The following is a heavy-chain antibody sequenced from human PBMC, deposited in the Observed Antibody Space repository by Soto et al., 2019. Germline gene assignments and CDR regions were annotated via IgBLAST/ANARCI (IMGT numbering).Heavy chain of an antibody. CDR2: INPNSGGT. Sequence: ASVKVSCKASGYTFTGYYMHWVRRAPGQGLEWMGWINPNSGGTNYAQKFQGWVTMTRDTSISTAYMELNSLRAEDTAIYYCAKKRHMEPWKEHFDYWGQGTLVTVSS. J-gene: IGHJ4*02. CDR3: AKKRHMEPWKEHFDY. D-gene: IGHD1-1*01. CDR1: GYTFTGYY. V-gene: IGHV1-2*04.